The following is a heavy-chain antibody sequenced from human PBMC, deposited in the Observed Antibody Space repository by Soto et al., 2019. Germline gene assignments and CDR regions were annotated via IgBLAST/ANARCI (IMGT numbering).Heavy chain of an antibody. D-gene: IGHD1-1*01. V-gene: IGHV4-4*02. J-gene: IGHJ3*01. Sequence: QVQLQESGPGLVKASGTLSLTCAVSGGSIRSSNWWSWVRQTPGKGLEWIGEIYHSGRTKYNPSLKSRVTISVDTSNNQFSLNLSSVTAADTAVYYCATTENYDAFDFWGQGTMAVVFS. CDR3: ATTENYDAFDF. CDR1: GGSIRSSNW. CDR2: IYHSGRT.